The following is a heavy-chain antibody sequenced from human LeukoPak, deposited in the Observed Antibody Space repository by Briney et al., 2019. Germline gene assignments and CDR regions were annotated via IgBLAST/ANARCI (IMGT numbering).Heavy chain of an antibody. Sequence: GSSVKVSCKASGGTFSSYTISWVRQAPGQGLEWMGRIIPILDIANYAQKFQGRVTITADKSTSTAYMELSSLRSEDTAVYYCARVPVKAYCGGDCYIDYWGQGTLVTVSS. CDR2: IIPILDIA. CDR1: GGTFSSYT. CDR3: ARVPVKAYCGGDCYIDY. V-gene: IGHV1-69*02. D-gene: IGHD2-21*01. J-gene: IGHJ4*02.